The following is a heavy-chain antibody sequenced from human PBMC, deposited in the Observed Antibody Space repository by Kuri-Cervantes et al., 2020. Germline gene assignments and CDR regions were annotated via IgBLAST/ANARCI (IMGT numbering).Heavy chain of an antibody. CDR3: ARADRGYFDY. J-gene: IGHJ4*02. CDR1: GFIFDDYG. CDR2: INSDGSST. Sequence: GGSLRLSCAASGFIFDDYGMTWVRQAPGKGLVWVSRINSDGSSTSYADSVKGRFTISRDNAKNTLYLQMNSLRAEDTAVYYCARADRGYFDYWGQGTLVTVSS. V-gene: IGHV3-74*01.